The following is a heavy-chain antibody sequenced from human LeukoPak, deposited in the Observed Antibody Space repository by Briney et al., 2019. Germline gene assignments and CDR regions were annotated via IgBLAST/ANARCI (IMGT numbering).Heavy chain of an antibody. V-gene: IGHV1-8*01. CDR3: ATWASVPAAIRDY. CDR2: MNPNSGNT. CDR1: GYTFTSYD. J-gene: IGHJ4*02. D-gene: IGHD2-2*02. Sequence: ASVKVSCKASGYTFTSYDTNWVRQATGQGLEWMGWMNPNSGNTGYAQKFQGRVTITADTSTDTAYMELSSLRSEDTAVYYCATWASVPAAIRDYWGQGTLVTVSS.